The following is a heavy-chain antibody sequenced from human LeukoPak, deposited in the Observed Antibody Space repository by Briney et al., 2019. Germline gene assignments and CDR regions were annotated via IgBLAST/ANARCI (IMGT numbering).Heavy chain of an antibody. CDR1: GYTFTSYA. D-gene: IGHD3-3*01. V-gene: IGHV1-3*01. CDR2: INAGNGNT. J-gene: IGHJ4*02. Sequence: ASVKVSCKASGYTFTSYAMHWVRQAPGQRLEWMGWINAGNGNTKYSQKFQGRVTITRDTSASTAYMELSSLRSEDTAVYYCARDMDDFWSGYYHIDWGQGTLVTVSS. CDR3: ARDMDDFWSGYYHID.